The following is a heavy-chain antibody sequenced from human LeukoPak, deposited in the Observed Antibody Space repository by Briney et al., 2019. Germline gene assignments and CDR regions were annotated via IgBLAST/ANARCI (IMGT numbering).Heavy chain of an antibody. CDR1: GGSFSGYY. V-gene: IGHV4-34*01. Sequence: SETLSLTCAVYGGSFSGYYWSWIRQPPGKGLEWIGEINHSGSTYYNPSLKSRVTISVDTSKNQFSLKLSSVTAADTAVYYCARGIAAAFDYWGQGTLVTVSS. D-gene: IGHD6-13*01. CDR3: ARGIAAAFDY. J-gene: IGHJ4*02. CDR2: INHSGST.